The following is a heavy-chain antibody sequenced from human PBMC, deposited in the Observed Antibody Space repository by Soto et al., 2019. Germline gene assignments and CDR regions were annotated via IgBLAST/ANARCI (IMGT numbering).Heavy chain of an antibody. CDR1: GFTFSHYW. J-gene: IGHJ6*03. D-gene: IGHD2-15*01. CDR2: INSDGSVS. V-gene: IGHV3-74*01. Sequence: EVQLVESGGGLVQTGGSLRLSCAASGFTFSHYWMYWVRQAPGKGLVWVSRINSDGSVSSYADSVKGRLTISRDNVKNTLYLQMDSLRAEDTAVYYCARGDCVGGTCYSLAGSFYYYMDVWGKGTTVTVFS. CDR3: ARGDCVGGTCYSLAGSFYYYMDV.